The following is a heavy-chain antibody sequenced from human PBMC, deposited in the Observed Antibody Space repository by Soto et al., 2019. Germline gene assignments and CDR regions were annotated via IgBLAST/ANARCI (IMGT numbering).Heavy chain of an antibody. V-gene: IGHV4-61*08. CDR2: VFYSGSA. CDR1: GGSISRGDYY. D-gene: IGHD1-1*01. J-gene: IGHJ6*02. CDR3: ARDKQERLFYYYYGLDV. Sequence: QVQLQESGPGLVKPSETLSLICTVSGGSISRGDYYWSWIRQPPGKGLEWVGYVFYSGSARYNPSLTRRVTISKDTAKNQFSLKLTSVTPADTAVYYCARDKQERLFYYYYGLDVWGQGTTVTVSS.